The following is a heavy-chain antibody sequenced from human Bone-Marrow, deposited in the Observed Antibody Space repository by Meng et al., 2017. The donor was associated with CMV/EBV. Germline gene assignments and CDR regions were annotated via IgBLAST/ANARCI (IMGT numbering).Heavy chain of an antibody. J-gene: IGHJ6*02. CDR1: GGSISNYW. V-gene: IGHV4-59*01. CDR3: ARDGYSYGFKNYGMDV. CDR2: IYYSGTT. D-gene: IGHD5-18*01. Sequence: GSLRLSCSVSGGSISNYWWSWIRQPPGSGLEWIGNIYYSGTTYYNPSLRSRVTISIDTSKNQFSLKLNSVTTADTAVYYCARDGYSYGFKNYGMDVWGQGTTVIVSS.